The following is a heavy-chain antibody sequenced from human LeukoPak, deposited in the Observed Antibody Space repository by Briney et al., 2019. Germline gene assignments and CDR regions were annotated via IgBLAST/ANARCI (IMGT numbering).Heavy chain of an antibody. J-gene: IGHJ4*02. CDR3: ARASPDQYYYDSSGGFDY. Sequence: SETLSLTCTVSGGSISSGSYYWSWIRQPPGKGLEWIGSIHYTGRTYYNPSLKSRVTISVGTSKSQFSLKLSSVTAADTAVYYCARASPDQYYYDSSGGFDYWGQGTLVTVSS. D-gene: IGHD3-22*01. CDR2: IHYTGRT. CDR1: GGSISSGSYY. V-gene: IGHV4-39*01.